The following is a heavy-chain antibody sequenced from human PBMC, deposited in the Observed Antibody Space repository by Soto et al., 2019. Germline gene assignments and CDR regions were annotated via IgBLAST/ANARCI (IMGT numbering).Heavy chain of an antibody. D-gene: IGHD3-22*01. CDR1: GDSITSYY. Sequence: SETLSLTCTVSGDSITSYYWTWIRQAAGKRLECVGRVFSSGTTNYNPSLKSRVTMSVDTSKNQLSLKLTSVTAADTAVYYCARVGDSGYYWYFDYWGQGALVTVSS. CDR2: VFSSGTT. V-gene: IGHV4-4*07. CDR3: ARVGDSGYYWYFDY. J-gene: IGHJ4*02.